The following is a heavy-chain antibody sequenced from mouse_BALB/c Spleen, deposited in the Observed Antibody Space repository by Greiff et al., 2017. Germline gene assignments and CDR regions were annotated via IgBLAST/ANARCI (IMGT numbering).Heavy chain of an antibody. J-gene: IGHJ3*01. CDR1: GFTFSNYW. CDR2: IRLKSNNYAT. D-gene: IGHD1-2*01. Sequence: EVKVVESGGGLVQPGGSMKLSCVASGFTFSNYWMNWVRQSPEKGLEWVAEIRLKSNNYATHYAESVKGRFTISRDDSKSSVYLQMNNLRAEDTGIYYCTSITTATFAYWGQGTLVTVSA. V-gene: IGHV6-6*02. CDR3: TSITTATFAY.